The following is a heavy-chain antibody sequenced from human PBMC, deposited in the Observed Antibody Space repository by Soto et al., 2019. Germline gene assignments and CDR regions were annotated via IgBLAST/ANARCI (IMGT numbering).Heavy chain of an antibody. CDR3: ARNMPVTTLGY. CDR2: IYSFGST. Sequence: EVQLVESGGGLVQPGGSLRLSCAASGVTVSNNYMSWVRQAPGKGLEWVSVIYSFGSTSYAYSVRGRFTISRDNSQNTLYLHMNSLRPEDTAVYYCARNMPVTTLGYWGQGTLVTVSS. D-gene: IGHD4-17*01. V-gene: IGHV3-66*01. J-gene: IGHJ4*02. CDR1: GVTVSNNY.